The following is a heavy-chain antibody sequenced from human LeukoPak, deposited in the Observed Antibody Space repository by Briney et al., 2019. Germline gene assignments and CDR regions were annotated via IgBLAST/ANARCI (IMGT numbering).Heavy chain of an antibody. CDR1: GFTFSAYW. CDR3: ARPLVF. CDR2: ISTSSSTI. Sequence: GGSLRLSCEGSGFTFSAYWMTWVRQAPGKGLEWLSFISTSSSTIYYADSVKGRFTISRDNAKNSLFLQMNNLRDEDTAVYYCARPLVFGGQGTLVTVSS. V-gene: IGHV3-48*02. J-gene: IGHJ4*02. D-gene: IGHD6-6*01.